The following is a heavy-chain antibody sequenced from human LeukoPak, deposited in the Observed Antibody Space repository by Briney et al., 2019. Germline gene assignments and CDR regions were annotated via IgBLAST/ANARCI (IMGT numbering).Heavy chain of an antibody. V-gene: IGHV3-30*04. Sequence: PGGSLRLSCAASGFSFSASSMHWVRQAPGKGLEWVAVISYEGRYRHYADSMKGRFTISRDNSKNTLYLQMNSLRGDDTGVYWCARETGDRRVDYWGQGTLVTVSS. CDR2: ISYEGRYR. D-gene: IGHD2-21*02. CDR3: ARETGDRRVDY. CDR1: GFSFSASS. J-gene: IGHJ4*02.